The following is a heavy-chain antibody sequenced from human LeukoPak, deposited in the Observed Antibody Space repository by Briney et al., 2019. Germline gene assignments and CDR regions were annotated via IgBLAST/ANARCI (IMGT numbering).Heavy chain of an antibody. CDR3: TRESGAFSPFGF. Sequence: PSGTLSLTCAVSGGSILSTNWWGWVRQPPGKGLEWIGEVHLNGATNYNPSVEGRVTMSIDKSKNHLSLEVISVTAADTAMYYCTRESGAFSPFGFWGQGTLVTVSS. J-gene: IGHJ4*02. CDR1: GGSILSTNW. D-gene: IGHD1-26*01. CDR2: VHLNGAT. V-gene: IGHV4-4*02.